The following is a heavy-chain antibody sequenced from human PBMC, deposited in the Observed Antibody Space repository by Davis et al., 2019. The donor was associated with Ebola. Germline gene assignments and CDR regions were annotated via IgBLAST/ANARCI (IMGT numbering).Heavy chain of an antibody. D-gene: IGHD1-7*01. V-gene: IGHV4-59*12. CDR3: ARSLLWAGITGTTVSYYYYMDV. CDR2: IYYSGST. Sequence: SETLSLTCTVSGGSISSYYWSWIRQPPGKGLEWIGYIYYSGSTNYNPSLKSRVTISVDTSKNQFSLQLNSVTPEDTAVYYCARSLLWAGITGTTVSYYYYMDVWGKGTTVTASS. CDR1: GGSISSYY. J-gene: IGHJ6*03.